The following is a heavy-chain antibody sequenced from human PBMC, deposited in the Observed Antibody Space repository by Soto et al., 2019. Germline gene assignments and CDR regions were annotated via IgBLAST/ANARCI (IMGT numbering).Heavy chain of an antibody. J-gene: IGHJ4*02. CDR2: ISYDGSNE. Sequence: QVQLVESGGGVVQPGRSLRLSCAASGFTFSTYVMHWVRQAPGKGLEWLAGISYDGSNEYYADSVKGRFTISRGNSKNTLYLHMNSPRTEDSAVYYCVSDGHRITIYGYGDYWGQGTLVTVSS. D-gene: IGHD3-3*01. CDR3: VSDGHRITIYGYGDY. CDR1: GFTFSTYV. V-gene: IGHV3-30*04.